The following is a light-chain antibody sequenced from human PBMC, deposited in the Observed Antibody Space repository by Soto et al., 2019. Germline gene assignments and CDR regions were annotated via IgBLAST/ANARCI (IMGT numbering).Light chain of an antibody. J-gene: IGKJ4*01. V-gene: IGKV3D-15*01. CDR2: DIS. Sequence: EIEMTQSPATLSVSRGERATLTCRASQSVSSNLAWYQQKPGQAPSLLIYDISDRATGIPSRFSGSGSGTEFTLTISSLQSEDFAAYYCQQYNDWPLTFGGGTRVEIK. CDR1: QSVSSN. CDR3: QQYNDWPLT.